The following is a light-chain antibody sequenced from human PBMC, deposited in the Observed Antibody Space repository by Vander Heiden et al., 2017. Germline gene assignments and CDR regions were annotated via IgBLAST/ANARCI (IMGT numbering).Light chain of an antibody. Sequence: EVAMTQSPLSLPVTLGQPASISCMSSQSLVYSTGNTYLSWYQQRPGQSPRRLIYGVSKRDSGVPHRFSGSGSGTDFTLEISRVEAEDVGLYYCMQGTHWPLTFGRGTRVEMK. CDR1: QSLVYSTGNTY. J-gene: IGKJ4*01. CDR3: MQGTHWPLT. CDR2: GVS. V-gene: IGKV2-30*01.